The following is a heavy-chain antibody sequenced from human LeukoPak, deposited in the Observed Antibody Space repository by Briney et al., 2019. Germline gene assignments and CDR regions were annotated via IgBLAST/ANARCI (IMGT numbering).Heavy chain of an antibody. J-gene: IGHJ4*02. CDR3: ARGITLRFDY. D-gene: IGHD1-14*01. Sequence: KPSESLSLTCTVSWGSISSYYRGWIRQPPRKGLEWVWFIYYSGSTNYHPSLKSRVTISVDTSKNQFSLKLSSVTAADTAVYYCARGITLRFDYWGQGTLVTVSS. V-gene: IGHV4-59*01. CDR1: WGSISSYY. CDR2: IYYSGST.